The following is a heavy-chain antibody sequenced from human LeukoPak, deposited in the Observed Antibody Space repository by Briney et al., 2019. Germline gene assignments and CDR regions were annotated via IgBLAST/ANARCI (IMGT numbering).Heavy chain of an antibody. CDR3: AKDRGWIQLWFGAFDY. CDR1: GFTFSTSW. V-gene: IGHV3-23*01. J-gene: IGHJ4*02. D-gene: IGHD5-18*01. Sequence: GGSLRLSCAASGFTFSTSWMHWVRQAPGKGLEWVSAISGSGGSTYYADSVKGRFTISRDNSKNTLYLQMNSLRAEDTAVYYCAKDRGWIQLWFGAFDYWGQGTLVTVSS. CDR2: ISGSGGST.